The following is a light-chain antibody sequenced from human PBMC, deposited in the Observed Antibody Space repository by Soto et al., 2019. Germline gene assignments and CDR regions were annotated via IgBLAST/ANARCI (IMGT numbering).Light chain of an antibody. CDR1: QSVSSSY. CDR2: GAS. CDR3: QQYGGSPLT. V-gene: IGKV3-20*01. J-gene: IGKJ4*01. Sequence: EIVLTQSPGTLSLSPCERATLSSRASQSVSSSYLAWYQQKPGQAPRLLIYGASSRATGIPDRFSGSGSGTDFTLTISRLEPEDFAVYYCQQYGGSPLTFGGGTKVDIK.